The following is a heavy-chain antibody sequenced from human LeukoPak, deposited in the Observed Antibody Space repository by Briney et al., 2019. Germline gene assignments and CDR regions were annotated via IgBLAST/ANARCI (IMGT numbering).Heavy chain of an antibody. CDR2: ISWNSGSI. D-gene: IGHD4-23*01. J-gene: IGHJ4*02. V-gene: IGHV3-9*01. CDR3: AKDPTVVRRGFDY. CDR1: GFTFDDYA. Sequence: GGSLRLSCAASGFTFDDYAMHWVRQAPGKGLEWVSGISWNSGSIGYADSVKGRFTISRDNAKNSLYLQMNSLRAEDTAVYYCAKDPTVVRRGFDYWGQGTLVTVSS.